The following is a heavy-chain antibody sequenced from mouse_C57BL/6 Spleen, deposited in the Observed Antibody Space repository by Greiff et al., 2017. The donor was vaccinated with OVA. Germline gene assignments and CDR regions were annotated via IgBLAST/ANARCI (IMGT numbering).Heavy chain of an antibody. CDR1: GYTFTSYW. Sequence: QVQLQQPGAELVKPGASVKLSCKASGYTFTSYWMHWVKQRPGQGLEWIGMIHPDSGSTNYNEKFKSKATLTVDKSSSTAYMQLSSLTSEDSAVYYCARDSSYRYFDVWGTGTTVTVSA. J-gene: IGHJ1*03. CDR2: IHPDSGST. CDR3: ARDSSYRYFDV. V-gene: IGHV1-64*01. D-gene: IGHD1-1*01.